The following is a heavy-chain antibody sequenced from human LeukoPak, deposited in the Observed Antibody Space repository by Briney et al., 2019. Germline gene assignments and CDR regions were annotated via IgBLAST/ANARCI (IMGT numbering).Heavy chain of an antibody. CDR1: GFTFSDHY. Sequence: GGSLRLSCAASGFTFSDHYMDWVRQAPGKGLEWVGRTRNKANSYTTEYAASVKGRFTISRDDSKNSLYLQMNSLKTEDTAVDYCARESXDXDFWSGYPXYYXYXXXXWGKGTXVTVSS. D-gene: IGHD3-3*01. J-gene: IGHJ6*03. CDR3: ARESXDXDFWSGYPXYYXYXXXX. CDR2: TRNKANSYTT. V-gene: IGHV3-72*01.